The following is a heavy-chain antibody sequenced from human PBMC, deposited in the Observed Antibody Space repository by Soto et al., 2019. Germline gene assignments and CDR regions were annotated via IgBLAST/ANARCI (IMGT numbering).Heavy chain of an antibody. V-gene: IGHV3-33*01. D-gene: IGHD1-26*01. J-gene: IGHJ4*02. CDR3: ARDPHPGIGGSSDY. CDR1: GFTFSSYG. Sequence: QVQLVESGGGVVQPGRSLRLSCAASGFTFSSYGMHWVRQAPGKGLEWVAVIWYDGSNKYYADSVKGRFTISRDNSKNTLYLQMNSLRAEDTAVYYCARDPHPGIGGSSDYWGQGTLVTLSS. CDR2: IWYDGSNK.